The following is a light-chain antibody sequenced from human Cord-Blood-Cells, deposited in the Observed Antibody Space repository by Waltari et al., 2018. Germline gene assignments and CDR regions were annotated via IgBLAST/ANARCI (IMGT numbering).Light chain of an antibody. CDR1: QSISSY. CDR3: QQSYSTPRT. V-gene: IGKV1-39*01. CDR2: AAS. J-gene: IGKJ1*01. Sequence: DIQMTQSPSSLSASVGARVTITCRASQSISSYLNWYQQKPGKAPMHLFYAASSLQSGGRPRFGGGGSGTDFTLTISSLQPEVFATYYCQQSYSTPRTFGQGTKVEIK.